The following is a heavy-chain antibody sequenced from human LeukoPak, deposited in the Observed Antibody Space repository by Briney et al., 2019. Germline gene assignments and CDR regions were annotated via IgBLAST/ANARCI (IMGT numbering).Heavy chain of an antibody. CDR2: INPSGGST. Sequence: ASVKVSCKASEYTFTSYYMYWVRQAPGQGLEWMGIINPSGGSTSYAQKFQGRVTMTRDTSTSTVYMELSSLRSEDTAVYYCARDIVGATAEVGYWGQGTLVTVSS. V-gene: IGHV1-46*01. J-gene: IGHJ4*02. D-gene: IGHD1-26*01. CDR1: EYTFTSYY. CDR3: ARDIVGATAEVGY.